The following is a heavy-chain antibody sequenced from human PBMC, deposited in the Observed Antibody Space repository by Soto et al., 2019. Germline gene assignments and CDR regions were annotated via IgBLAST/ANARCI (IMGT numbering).Heavy chain of an antibody. CDR3: ARDPADYGDYDYYGMDV. CDR1: GFTFSSYS. J-gene: IGHJ6*02. D-gene: IGHD4-17*01. Sequence: EVQLVESGGGLVKPGGSLRLSYAASGFTFSSYSMNWVRQAPGKGLEWVSSISSSSSYIYYADSVKGRFTISRDNAKNSLYLQMNSLRAEDTAVYYCARDPADYGDYDYYGMDVWGQGTTVTVSS. CDR2: ISSSSSYI. V-gene: IGHV3-21*01.